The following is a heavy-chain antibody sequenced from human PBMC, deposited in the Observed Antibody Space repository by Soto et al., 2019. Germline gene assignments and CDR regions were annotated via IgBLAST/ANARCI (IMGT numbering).Heavy chain of an antibody. J-gene: IGHJ4*02. CDR3: ASAPTMRGASVDY. Sequence: QVQLVQSGAEMKQPGASVKVSCKTSEYSFTSYYIHWVRQAPRQGLEWMGIINPSDRTTYYAQKFQGRVTMTSDTSTSTVYMELSSLRSEDTPVYYCASAPTMRGASVDYWGQGALVTVSS. V-gene: IGHV1-46*01. CDR1: EYSFTSYY. D-gene: IGHD3-22*01. CDR2: INPSDRTT.